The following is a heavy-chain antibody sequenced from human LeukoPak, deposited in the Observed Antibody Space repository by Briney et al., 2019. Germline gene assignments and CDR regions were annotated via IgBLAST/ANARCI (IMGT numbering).Heavy chain of an antibody. CDR1: GYTFTSYN. V-gene: IGHV1-46*01. CDR2: INPSGGDT. J-gene: IGHJ3*02. Sequence: GSVKVSCKASGYTFTSYNMQWVRQAPEQGLEWMGIINPSGGDTGYAQKLQGRVTMTRDTSTSTVYMELSSLRSEDTAVYYCAREKIHVFDIWGQGTMVTVSS. CDR3: AREKIHVFDI.